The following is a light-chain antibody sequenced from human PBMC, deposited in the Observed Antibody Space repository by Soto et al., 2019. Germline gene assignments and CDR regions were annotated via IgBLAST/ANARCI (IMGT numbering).Light chain of an antibody. Sequence: EIVLTQSPATLSLSPGERATLSCRASQSVSNFLAWYQQKPGQAPRLLIYDASNRATGIPARFSGSGSGTDFTLTIRSLQSEDFAVYYCQQYNSWPLTFGGGTKVDIK. CDR2: DAS. V-gene: IGKV3-11*01. J-gene: IGKJ4*01. CDR1: QSVSNF. CDR3: QQYNSWPLT.